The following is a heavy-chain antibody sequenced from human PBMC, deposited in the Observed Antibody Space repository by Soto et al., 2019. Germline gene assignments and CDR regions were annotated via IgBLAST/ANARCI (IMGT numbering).Heavy chain of an antibody. CDR1: GFTFKGYY. V-gene: IGHV1-18*01. J-gene: IGHJ4*02. CDR2: ISTYNGIT. Sequence: QIQLVQSGAEVKKPGASVKVSCKTSGFTFKGYYIYWVRQAPGQGLELMGWISTYNGITQYTESLQDRVTMTIETSASTAHLELRSLTSEDTAVYFCVRGDKYYSEWYFQYWGQGTLVIVSS. D-gene: IGHD3-10*01. CDR3: VRGDKYYSEWYFQY.